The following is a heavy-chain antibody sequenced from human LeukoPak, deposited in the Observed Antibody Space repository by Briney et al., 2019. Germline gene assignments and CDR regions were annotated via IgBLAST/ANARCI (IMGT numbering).Heavy chain of an antibody. Sequence: SETPSLTCTVSGGSISSGGYYWSWIRQHPGKGLEWIGYIYYSGSTYYNPSLKSRVTISVATSKNQFSLKLSSVTAADTAVYYCARDGRGSGWYPNWFDPWGQGTLVTVSS. CDR1: GGSISSGGYY. D-gene: IGHD6-19*01. CDR3: ARDGRGSGWYPNWFDP. CDR2: IYYSGST. J-gene: IGHJ5*02. V-gene: IGHV4-31*03.